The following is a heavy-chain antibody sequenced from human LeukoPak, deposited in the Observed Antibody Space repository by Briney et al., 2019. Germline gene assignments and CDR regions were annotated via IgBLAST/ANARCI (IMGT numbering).Heavy chain of an antibody. D-gene: IGHD4-23*01. CDR1: GYSFTSYW. J-gene: IGHJ4*02. CDR2: IYHGDSDT. Sequence: GESLKISCKGSGYSFTSYWIGWVRQMPGKGLEWMGIIYHGDSDTRYSPSLQGQVTIAADKSISTAYLQWSSLKASGTAMYYCARLEGNAFLDYWGQGTLVTVSS. CDR3: ARLEGNAFLDY. V-gene: IGHV5-51*01.